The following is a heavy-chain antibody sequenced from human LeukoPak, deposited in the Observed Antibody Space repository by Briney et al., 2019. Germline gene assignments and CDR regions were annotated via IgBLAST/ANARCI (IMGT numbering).Heavy chain of an antibody. CDR3: ARGILLWFGELEDY. V-gene: IGHV4-39*07. CDR1: GGSISSSSYY. D-gene: IGHD3-10*01. Sequence: SETLSLTCTVSGGSISSSSYYWGWIRQPPGKGLEWIGSIYYSGSTYYNPSLKSRVTISVDTSKNQFSLKLSSVTAADTAVYYCARGILLWFGELEDYWGQGTLVTVSS. CDR2: IYYSGST. J-gene: IGHJ4*02.